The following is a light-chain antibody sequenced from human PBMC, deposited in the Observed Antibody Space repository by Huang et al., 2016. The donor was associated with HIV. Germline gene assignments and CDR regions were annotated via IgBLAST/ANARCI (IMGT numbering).Light chain of an antibody. CDR2: GAS. CDR1: QIVSIN. V-gene: IGKV3-15*01. Sequence: EIVMTQSPATLSVSPGERATLSCRASQIVSINLAWYQQKPGLAPRLLIYGASTRATGIPARFRGIVSGTEFTLTISSLQSEDFAVYYCQQYNNWPPITFGQGTRLEIK. J-gene: IGKJ5*01. CDR3: QQYNNWPPIT.